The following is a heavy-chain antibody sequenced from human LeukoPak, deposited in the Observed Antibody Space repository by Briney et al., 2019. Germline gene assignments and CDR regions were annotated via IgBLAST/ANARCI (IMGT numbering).Heavy chain of an antibody. CDR3: ARNNGMDV. V-gene: IGHV3-7*03. CDR1: GFALSSHW. J-gene: IGHJ6*02. Sequence: GGSLRLSCAASGFALSSHWMTWVRQVPGRGPEWVANVNRDGSETYCLDSVKGRFTISKDNAKNSLYLQMDSLRAEDTALYHCARNNGMDVWGQGTTVIVSS. CDR2: VNRDGSET.